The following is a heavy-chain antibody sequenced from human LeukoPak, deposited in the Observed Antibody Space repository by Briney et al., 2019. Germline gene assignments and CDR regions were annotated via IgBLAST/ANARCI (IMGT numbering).Heavy chain of an antibody. CDR2: IYYSGST. CDR1: GGSISSSGYY. J-gene: IGHJ5*02. CDR3: ARNEYSGSYYGLSWFDP. V-gene: IGHV4-39*01. Sequence: SETLSLTCTVSGGSISSSGYYWGWIRQPPGKGLEWIASIYYSGSTYYNPSLKSRVTISVDTSKNQLSLKLSSLTAADTAVYYCARNEYSGSYYGLSWFDPWGQGTLVTVSS. D-gene: IGHD1-26*01.